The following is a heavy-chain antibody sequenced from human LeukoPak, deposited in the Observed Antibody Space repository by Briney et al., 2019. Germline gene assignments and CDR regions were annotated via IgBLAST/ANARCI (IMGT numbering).Heavy chain of an antibody. D-gene: IGHD3-22*01. CDR3: ARSPHRITMIVVVSTNAFDI. CDR1: GYTFTSYD. Sequence: ASVKVSCKASGYTFTSYDINWVRQATGQGLEWMGIINPSGGSTSYAQKFQGRVTMTRDTSTSTVYMELSSLRSEDTAVYYCARSPHRITMIVVVSTNAFDIWGQGTMVTVSS. CDR2: INPSGGST. V-gene: IGHV1-46*01. J-gene: IGHJ3*02.